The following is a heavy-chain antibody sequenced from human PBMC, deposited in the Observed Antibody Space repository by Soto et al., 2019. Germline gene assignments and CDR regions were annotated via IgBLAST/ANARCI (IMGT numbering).Heavy chain of an antibody. Sequence: QVQLVQSGAEVRKPGASVKVSCKASGYTFTSYAISWVRQAPGQGLEWMGWISAYNGNTNYAQKLQGRVTMTTDTSTSPSYLELKSLRSDDTAVYYCAARWFGELVNYYDYWGQRTLVNVSS. V-gene: IGHV1-18*01. CDR1: GYTFTSYA. CDR3: AARWFGELVNYYDY. J-gene: IGHJ4*02. CDR2: ISAYNGNT. D-gene: IGHD3-10*01.